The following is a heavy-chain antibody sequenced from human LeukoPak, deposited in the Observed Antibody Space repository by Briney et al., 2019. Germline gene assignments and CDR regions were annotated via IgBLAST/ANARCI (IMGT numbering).Heavy chain of an antibody. D-gene: IGHD7-27*01. CDR1: AFTFSRYW. J-gene: IGHJ3*02. CDR3: ARDPGWGAYDI. V-gene: IGHV3-7*01. CDR2: IEGDGSAK. Sequence: GGSLRLSCAGSAFTFSRYWMSWVRQAPGKGLECVANIEGDGSAKHYVDSVKGRFTISRDNAENSLYLQMDSLRVEDTAIYYCARDPGWGAYDIWGQGAMVTVSS.